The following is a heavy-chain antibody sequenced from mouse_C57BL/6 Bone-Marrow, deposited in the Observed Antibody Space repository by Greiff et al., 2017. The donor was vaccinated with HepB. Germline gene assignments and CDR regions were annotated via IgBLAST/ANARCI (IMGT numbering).Heavy chain of an antibody. D-gene: IGHD1-1*01. J-gene: IGHJ1*03. CDR3: ARTGSRYWYFDV. CDR1: GYTFTTYP. V-gene: IGHV1-47*01. CDR2: FHPYNDDT. Sequence: VKLMESGAELVKPGASVKMSCKASGYTFTTYPIEWMKQNHGKSLEWIGNFHPYNDDTKYNEKFKGKATLTVEKSSSTVYLELSRLTSDDSAVYYCARTGSRYWYFDVWGTGTTVTVSS.